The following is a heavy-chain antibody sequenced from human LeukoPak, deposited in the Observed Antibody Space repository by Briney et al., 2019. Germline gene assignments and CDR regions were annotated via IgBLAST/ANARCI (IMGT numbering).Heavy chain of an antibody. D-gene: IGHD3-3*01. CDR2: INPNSGIT. CDR3: ARGLRITLFGLDY. J-gene: IGHJ4*02. V-gene: IGHV1-2*06. Sequence: ASVKVSCKASGYTFTGYYMHWVRQAPGQGLEWMGRINPNSGITNSVQKFQGRVTMTRDTSINTAYMEMSRLRSDDTAVYYCARGLRITLFGLDYWGQGTLVTVSS. CDR1: GYTFTGYY.